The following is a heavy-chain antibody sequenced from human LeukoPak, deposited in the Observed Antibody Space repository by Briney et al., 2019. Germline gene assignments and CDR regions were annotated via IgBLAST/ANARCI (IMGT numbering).Heavy chain of an antibody. CDR3: AKDLGRLGYYYYYMDV. CDR2: IRYDGSDK. V-gene: IGHV3-30*02. CDR1: GFTFSSYG. Sequence: GGSLRLSCAASGFTFSSYGMHWVRQAPGKGLEWVAFIRYDGSDKYYADSVKGRFTISRDNSKNTLYLQMNSLRAEDTAVYYCAKDLGRLGYYYYYMDVWGKGTTVTVSS. J-gene: IGHJ6*03. D-gene: IGHD6-25*01.